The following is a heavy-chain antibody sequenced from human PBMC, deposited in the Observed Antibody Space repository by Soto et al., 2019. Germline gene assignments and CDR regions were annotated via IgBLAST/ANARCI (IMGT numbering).Heavy chain of an antibody. J-gene: IGHJ3*01. CDR1: GFTFSDNL. Sequence: QVQLVQSGAALKKPGASVNISCTASGFTFSDNLINWVRQVPGQGREWMGWLNPDTGNTRYSETFQGRVTISRHPSASIAYLELSGLKNEDTALYFCARYIQSVGPRANGAFDVWGQGTMITVSS. CDR3: ARYIQSVGPRANGAFDV. CDR2: LNPDTGNT. V-gene: IGHV1-3*01. D-gene: IGHD5-18*01.